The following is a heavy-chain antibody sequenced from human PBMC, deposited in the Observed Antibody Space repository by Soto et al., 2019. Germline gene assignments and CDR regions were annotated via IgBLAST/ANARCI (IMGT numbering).Heavy chain of an antibody. D-gene: IGHD3-22*01. Sequence: SETLSLTCTVSGGSISSGGYYWSWIRQHPGKGLEWIGYIYYSGSTYYNPSLKSRVTISVDTSKNQFSLKLSSVTAADTAVYYCARVIGEYYDSSGYYSFDYWGQGTLVTVSS. V-gene: IGHV4-31*03. CDR3: ARVIGEYYDSSGYYSFDY. CDR1: GGSISSGGYY. CDR2: IYYSGST. J-gene: IGHJ4*02.